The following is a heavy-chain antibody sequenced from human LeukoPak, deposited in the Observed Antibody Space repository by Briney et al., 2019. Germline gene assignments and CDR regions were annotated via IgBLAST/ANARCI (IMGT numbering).Heavy chain of an antibody. V-gene: IGHV4-59*01. J-gene: IGHJ5*02. CDR3: ARAGAAAGKNWFDP. CDR2: IYYSGST. D-gene: IGHD6-13*01. Sequence: SETLSLTCTVSGGSIGSYYWSWIRQPPGKGLEWTGYIYYSGSTNYNPSLKSRVTISVDTSKNQFSLKLSSVTAADTAVYYCARAGAAAGKNWFDPWGQGALVTVSS. CDR1: GGSIGSYY.